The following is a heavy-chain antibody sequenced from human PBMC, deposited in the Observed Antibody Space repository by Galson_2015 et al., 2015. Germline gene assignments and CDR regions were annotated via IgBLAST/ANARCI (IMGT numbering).Heavy chain of an antibody. D-gene: IGHD2-8*01. CDR3: SKCMTNYWYIEL. V-gene: IGHV3-23*01. J-gene: IGHJ2*01. Sequence: SLRLSCAASGFTFSNYAMSWVRQAPGKGLEWVSLTSGSGGTTYYADSVKGRFTISGDSSKNTLYLQMDSLRVEDTAIYYCSKCMTNYWYIELWGRGTLVTVSS. CDR2: TSGSGGTT. CDR1: GFTFSNYA.